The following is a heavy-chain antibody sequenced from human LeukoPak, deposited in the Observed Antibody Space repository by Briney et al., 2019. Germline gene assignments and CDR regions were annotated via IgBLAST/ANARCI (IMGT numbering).Heavy chain of an antibody. D-gene: IGHD5-18*01. V-gene: IGHV4-30-2*01. Sequence: SQTLSLTCAVSGGSISSGGYSWSWIRQPPGKGLEWIGYIYHSGSTYYNPSLKSRVTISVDRSKNQFSLKLSSVTAADTAVYYCARGYSYGFDYWGQGTLVTVSS. J-gene: IGHJ4*02. CDR1: GGSISSGGYS. CDR3: ARGYSYGFDY. CDR2: IYHSGST.